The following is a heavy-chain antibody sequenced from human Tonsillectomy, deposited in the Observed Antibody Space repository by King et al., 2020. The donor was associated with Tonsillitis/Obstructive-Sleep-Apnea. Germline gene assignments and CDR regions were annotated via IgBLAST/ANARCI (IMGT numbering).Heavy chain of an antibody. J-gene: IGHJ3*02. Sequence: VQLVESGGGLVKPGGSLRLSCAASGFTFSNVWMTWVRQAPGKGLEWVGRIKRKTDGGTADYAAPVIGRFTISRDDSKNTLNLQMNSLKNENTAVYYWATGDCTGGSCHAFDIWGQGTMVTVSS. CDR1: GFTFSNVW. CDR2: IKRKTDGGTA. CDR3: ATGDCTGGSCHAFDI. V-gene: IGHV3-15*01. D-gene: IGHD2-15*01.